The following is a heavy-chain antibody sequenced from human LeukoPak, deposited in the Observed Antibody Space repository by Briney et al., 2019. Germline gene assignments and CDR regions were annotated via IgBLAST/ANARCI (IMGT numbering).Heavy chain of an antibody. V-gene: IGHV4-61*02. CDR2: IYTSGST. CDR1: GGSFSSGSYY. D-gene: IGHD3-10*01. CDR3: AREDLETGSYGDFDY. Sequence: SETLSLTCTVSGGSFSSGSYYWSWLRQPAGTGLEWIGRIYTSGSTNYNPSLKSRVTISVDTSKNQFSLKLSSVTAADTAVYYCAREDLETGSYGDFDYWGQGALVTVSS. J-gene: IGHJ4*02.